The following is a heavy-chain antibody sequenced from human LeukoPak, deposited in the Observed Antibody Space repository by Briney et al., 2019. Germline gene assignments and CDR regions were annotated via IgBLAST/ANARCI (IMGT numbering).Heavy chain of an antibody. CDR1: GFTFSDYY. CDR2: ISSSGSTI. CDR3: AKTQGYSGYDFDY. Sequence: PGGSLRLSCAASGFTFSDYYMSWIRQAPGKGLEWVSYISSSGSTIYYADSVKGRFTISRDNAKNTLYLQMNSLRAEDTAVYYCAKTQGYSGYDFDYWGQGTLVTVSS. V-gene: IGHV3-11*01. J-gene: IGHJ4*02. D-gene: IGHD5-12*01.